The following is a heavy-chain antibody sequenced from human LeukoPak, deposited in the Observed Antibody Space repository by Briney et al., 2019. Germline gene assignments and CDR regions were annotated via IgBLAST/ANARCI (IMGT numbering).Heavy chain of an antibody. CDR1: GFTFSSYW. CDR2: IQQGGSEK. V-gene: IGHV3-7*05. CDR3: ARCHSSSSGDY. D-gene: IGHD6-6*01. J-gene: IGHJ4*02. Sequence: PGGSLRLSCAASGFTFSSYWMSWVRQAPGKRLEWVANIQQGGSEKYYVDSVKGRFTISRDNAKNSLFLQMNSPRAEDTAVYYCARCHSSSSGDYWGQGTLVTVSS.